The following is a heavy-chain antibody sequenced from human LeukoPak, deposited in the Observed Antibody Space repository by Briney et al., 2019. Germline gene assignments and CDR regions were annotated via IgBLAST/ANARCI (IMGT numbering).Heavy chain of an antibody. V-gene: IGHV4-39*01. CDR3: ARLWSSALTFDN. J-gene: IGHJ4*02. Sequence: SETLSLTCTVSGGSISSSSYYWSWIRQPPGKGLEWIASVYYSGSTYYNPSLKSRLTISRDTSKNQFSLRMTSVTAADTAVYHCARLWSSALTFDNWGQGTPVTVSS. D-gene: IGHD3-3*01. CDR2: VYYSGST. CDR1: GGSISSSSYY.